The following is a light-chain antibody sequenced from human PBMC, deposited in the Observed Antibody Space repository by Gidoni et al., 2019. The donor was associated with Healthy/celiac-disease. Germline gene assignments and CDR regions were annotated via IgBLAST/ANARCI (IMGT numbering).Light chain of an antibody. V-gene: IGKV1-39*01. Sequence: DIQLPQSPSSLSASVGDRVTITCRASQSISSYLNWYQQKPGNAPKLLIYAASSLQSGVPSRFSGSGSGTDFTLTISSLQPEDFATYYCQQSYSTLYTFGQGTKLEIK. CDR1: QSISSY. CDR2: AAS. J-gene: IGKJ2*01. CDR3: QQSYSTLYT.